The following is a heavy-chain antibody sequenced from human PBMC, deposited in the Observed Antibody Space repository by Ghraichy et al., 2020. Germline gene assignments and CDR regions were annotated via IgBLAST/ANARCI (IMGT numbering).Heavy chain of an antibody. CDR3: AREARSWYSHYYYGMDV. CDR2: ISAYNGNT. Sequence: ASVKVSCKASGYTFTSYGISWVRQAPGQGLEWMGWISAYNGNTNYAQKLQGRVTMTTDTSTSTAYMELRSLRSDDTAVYYCAREARSWYSHYYYGMDVWGQGTTVTVSS. D-gene: IGHD6-13*01. V-gene: IGHV1-18*01. CDR1: GYTFTSYG. J-gene: IGHJ6*02.